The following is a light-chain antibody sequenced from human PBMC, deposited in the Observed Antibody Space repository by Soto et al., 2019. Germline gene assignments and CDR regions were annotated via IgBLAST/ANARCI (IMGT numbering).Light chain of an antibody. CDR1: ESVSSN. Sequence: EVVMTQSPATLSVSPGERATLSCRASESVSSNLAWYQQRPGQAPRLAIYGASTRATGIPARFSGGGSGTEFTLTISSLQSEDVAVYYCQQYNSWPPITFGQGTRLEIK. J-gene: IGKJ5*01. V-gene: IGKV3-15*01. CDR2: GAS. CDR3: QQYNSWPPIT.